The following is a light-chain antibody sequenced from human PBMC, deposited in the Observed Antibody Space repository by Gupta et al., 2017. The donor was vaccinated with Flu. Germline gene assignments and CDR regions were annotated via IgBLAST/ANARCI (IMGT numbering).Light chain of an antibody. CDR1: QSLLHGNGHNY. J-gene: IGKJ2*01. Sequence: DIVMTQSPLLLPVTPGQPTSISCRSSQSLLHGNGHNYLVWYVQKPGQSPPLLIYGGSNRAAGVPDGFSGSGACTEFTLRISRVEAEDVGVYYCREDLQNSVTFGQGTRLEIK. CDR2: GGS. V-gene: IGKV2-28*01. CDR3: REDLQNSVT.